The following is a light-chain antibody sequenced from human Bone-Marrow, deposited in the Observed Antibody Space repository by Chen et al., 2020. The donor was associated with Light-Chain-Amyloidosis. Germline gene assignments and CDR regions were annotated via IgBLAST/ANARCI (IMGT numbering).Light chain of an antibody. Sequence: ELVLTQSPGTLSLSPGERATLSCRASQSVSSSYLAWYQQKPGQAPRLLIYGASSRATGIPDRFSGSGSGTDFTLTSSRLEPEDFAVYYCQQYGSSPLTFGGGTKVEIK. CDR2: GAS. CDR3: QQYGSSPLT. V-gene: IGKV3-20*01. CDR1: QSVSSSY. J-gene: IGKJ4*01.